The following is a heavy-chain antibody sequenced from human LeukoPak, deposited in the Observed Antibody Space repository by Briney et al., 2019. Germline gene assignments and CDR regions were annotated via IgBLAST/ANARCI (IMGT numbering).Heavy chain of an antibody. CDR2: NYYSGIT. CDR3: ARIAANLDY. V-gene: IGHV4-39*07. Sequence: SETLSLTCTVSGASISSSNSYWGWIRQPPGKGLEGIGSNYYSGITYYNPSLKSRVTISVDKSKNQFSLKLSSVTAADTAVYYCARIAANLDYWGQGTLVTVSS. CDR1: GASISSSNSY. D-gene: IGHD2-21*01. J-gene: IGHJ4*02.